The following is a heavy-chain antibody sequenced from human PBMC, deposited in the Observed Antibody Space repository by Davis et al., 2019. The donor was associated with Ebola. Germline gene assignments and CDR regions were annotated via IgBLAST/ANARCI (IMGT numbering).Heavy chain of an antibody. Sequence: GGSLKISCAASGFTFSSYGMHWVRQAPGKGLEWVAVISYDGSNKYYADSVKGRFTISRDNSKNTLYLQMNSLRAEDTAVYYCAKDGDTVTTGIDWGQGTTVTVSS. V-gene: IGHV3-30*18. CDR3: AKDGDTVTTGID. CDR1: GFTFSSYG. D-gene: IGHD4-17*01. CDR2: ISYDGSNK. J-gene: IGHJ6*02.